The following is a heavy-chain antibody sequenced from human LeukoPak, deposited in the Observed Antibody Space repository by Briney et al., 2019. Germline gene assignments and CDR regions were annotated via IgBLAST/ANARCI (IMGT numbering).Heavy chain of an antibody. D-gene: IGHD6-13*01. CDR1: GYSFTSYW. Sequence: GESLKISCKGSGYSFTSYWIGWVRQMPGKGLEWMGFIYPGDSDTRYSPSFQGQVTISADKSISTAYLQWSSLKASGTAMYYCARRSSSWYGNFDYWGQGTLVTVSS. V-gene: IGHV5-51*01. CDR2: IYPGDSDT. J-gene: IGHJ4*02. CDR3: ARRSSSWYGNFDY.